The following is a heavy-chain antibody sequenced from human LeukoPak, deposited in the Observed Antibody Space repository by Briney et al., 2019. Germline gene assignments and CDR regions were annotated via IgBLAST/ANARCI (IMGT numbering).Heavy chain of an antibody. D-gene: IGHD6-19*01. Sequence: GASVKVSCKASGGTFSSYAISWVRQAPGQGLEWMGRIIPIFGTANYAQKFQGRVTITTDESTSTAYMELSSLRSDDTAVYYCARGGSSGWQVLTSFDYWGQGTLVTVSS. CDR3: ARGGSSGWQVLTSFDY. CDR1: GGTFSSYA. V-gene: IGHV1-69*05. J-gene: IGHJ4*02. CDR2: IIPIFGTA.